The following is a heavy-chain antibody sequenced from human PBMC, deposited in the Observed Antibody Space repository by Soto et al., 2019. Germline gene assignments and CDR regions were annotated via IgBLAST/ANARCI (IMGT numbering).Heavy chain of an antibody. CDR2: ISAYNGNT. Sequence: ASVKVSCKASGYTFTSYGISWVRQAPGQGLEWMGWISAYNGNTNYAQKLQGRVTMTTDTSTSTAYMELRSLRSDDTAVYYCAGDGPGVVVVPTPDAFDIWGQGTMVTVS. J-gene: IGHJ3*02. D-gene: IGHD2-2*01. CDR1: GYTFTSYG. V-gene: IGHV1-18*01. CDR3: AGDGPGVVVVPTPDAFDI.